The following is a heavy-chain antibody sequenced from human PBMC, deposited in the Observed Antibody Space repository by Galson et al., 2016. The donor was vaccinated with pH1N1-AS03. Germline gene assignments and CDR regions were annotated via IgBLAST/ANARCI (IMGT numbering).Heavy chain of an antibody. CDR3: ARGGFHHGFDS. V-gene: IGHV3-74*01. CDR2: VDNDGYDR. J-gene: IGHJ4*02. CDR1: GFTFSSYY. D-gene: IGHD1-14*01. Sequence: LRLSCAASGFTFSSYYIHWVRQVPGKGLVWVSRVDNDGYDRVYADSVKGRFTISRDNTKNTVYLQMNSLRAEDTAIYYCARGGFHHGFDSWGQGTLITVSS.